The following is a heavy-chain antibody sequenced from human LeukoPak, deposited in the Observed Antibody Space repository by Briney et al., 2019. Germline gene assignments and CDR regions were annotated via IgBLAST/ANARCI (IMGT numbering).Heavy chain of an antibody. CDR2: ISYDGSNK. CDR1: GFTFSSYG. V-gene: IGHV3-30*18. Sequence: GGSLRLSCAASGFTFSSYGMHWVRQAPGKGLEWVAVISYDGSNKYYADSVKGRFTISRDNSKNTLYLQMNSLRAEDTAVYYCAKVGSIGYYDSSYGSGRYRDYWGQGTLVTVSS. D-gene: IGHD3-22*01. J-gene: IGHJ4*02. CDR3: AKVGSIGYYDSSYGSGRYRDY.